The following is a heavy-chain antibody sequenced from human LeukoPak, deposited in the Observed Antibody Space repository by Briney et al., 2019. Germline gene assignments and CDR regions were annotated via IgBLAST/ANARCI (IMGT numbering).Heavy chain of an antibody. CDR2: MSGSGYYT. V-gene: IGHV3-23*01. D-gene: IGHD3-3*01. CDR1: GFAFSNFA. Sequence: GGSLRLSCAASGFAFSNFAMSWVRQAPGKGLEWVSAMSGSGYYTYYVESVKGRFTISRDNSKNTLYQHMNSLRADDTAVYYCAKMEGQRLYDYCMDVWGRGTTVTVSS. CDR3: AKMEGQRLYDYCMDV. J-gene: IGHJ6*03.